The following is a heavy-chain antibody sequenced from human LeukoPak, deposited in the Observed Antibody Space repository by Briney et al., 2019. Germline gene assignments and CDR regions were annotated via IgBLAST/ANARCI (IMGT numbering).Heavy chain of an antibody. CDR3: ARHRAEYYYGMDV. D-gene: IGHD6-25*01. J-gene: IGHJ6*02. CDR2: ISGSGDNT. V-gene: IGHV3-23*01. Sequence: GGSLRLSCAASGFTFSSYAMSWVRQVPGKGLEWVSVISGSGDNTYYADSVKGRFTISRDNSKNMLYLQMNSLRAEDTAVYYCARHRAEYYYGMDVWGQGTTVTVSS. CDR1: GFTFSSYA.